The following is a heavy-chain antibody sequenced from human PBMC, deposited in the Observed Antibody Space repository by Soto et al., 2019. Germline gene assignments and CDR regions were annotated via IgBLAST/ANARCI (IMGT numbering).Heavy chain of an antibody. CDR3: ASTMDV. CDR1: GFTFSSYA. J-gene: IGHJ6*02. V-gene: IGHV3-30-3*01. CDR2: ISYDGSNK. Sequence: QVQLVESGGGVVQPGRSLRLSCAASGFTFSSYAMHWVRQAPGKGLEWVAVISYDGSNKYYADSVKGRFTISRDNSENTLYLQMTSLRDEDTAVYYCASTMDVWGQGTTVTVSS.